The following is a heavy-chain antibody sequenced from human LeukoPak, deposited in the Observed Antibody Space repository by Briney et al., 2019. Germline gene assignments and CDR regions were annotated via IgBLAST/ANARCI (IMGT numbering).Heavy chain of an antibody. CDR2: IYSSGST. CDR3: ARDPNDFGDYGAFDI. Sequence: PSETLFLTCTVSGGSISSYYWSWIRQPAGKGLEWIGRIYSSGSTNYDPSLRSRVTMSVDTSKNQFSLELSSVTAADTAVYYCARDPNDFGDYGAFDIWGQGTLVTVSS. D-gene: IGHD4-17*01. J-gene: IGHJ3*02. CDR1: GGSISSYY. V-gene: IGHV4-4*07.